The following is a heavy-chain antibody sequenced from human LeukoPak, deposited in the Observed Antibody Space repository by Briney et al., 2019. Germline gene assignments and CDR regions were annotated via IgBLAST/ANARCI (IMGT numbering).Heavy chain of an antibody. V-gene: IGHV3-48*01. J-gene: IGHJ4*02. CDR3: ARGDYSNYPWNY. CDR1: GFTFSSYS. Sequence: GSLRLSCAASGFTFSSYSMSWVRQDPGKGLEWVSYISSSSSTIYYADSVKGRFTISRDNAKNSLYLQMNSLRAEDTAVYYCARGDYSNYPWNYWGQGTLVTVSS. D-gene: IGHD4-11*01. CDR2: ISSSSSTI.